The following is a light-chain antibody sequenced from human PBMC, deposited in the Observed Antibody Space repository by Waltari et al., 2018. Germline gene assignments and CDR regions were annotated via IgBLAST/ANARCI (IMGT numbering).Light chain of an antibody. J-gene: IGLJ2*01. Sequence: HSVLTQPPSVSGAPGQRVTIPCTRSSSNIGAVHDVHWYQRLPGTAPNLPFYGHSNRPSWVPVRFSGSKSGTSASLAITGLQAEDEADYYCQSYDSSLSGVVFGGGTKLTVL. V-gene: IGLV1-40*01. CDR1: SSNIGAVHD. CDR2: GHS. CDR3: QSYDSSLSGVV.